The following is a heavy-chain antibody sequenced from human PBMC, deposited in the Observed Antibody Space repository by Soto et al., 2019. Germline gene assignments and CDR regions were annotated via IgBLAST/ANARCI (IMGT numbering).Heavy chain of an antibody. CDR1: GFSFSDYY. Sequence: PGGSLRLSCAASGFSFSDYYMSWIRQAPGKGLEWVSYIRSSDNTRYYADSVKGRFTISRDNAKNSLYLQMNSLRAEDTAVYYCPRGNALYDYCGQGHLGPVSS. D-gene: IGHD2-2*01. CDR2: IRSSDNTR. CDR3: PRGNALYDY. V-gene: IGHV3-11*01. J-gene: IGHJ4*02.